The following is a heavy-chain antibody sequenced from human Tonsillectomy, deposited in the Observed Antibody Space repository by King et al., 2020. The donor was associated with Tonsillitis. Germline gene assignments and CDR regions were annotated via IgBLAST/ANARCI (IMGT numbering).Heavy chain of an antibody. CDR3: TRVRTVGFDAFDI. CDR1: GFTISSYW. D-gene: IGHD1/OR15-1a*01. Sequence: VQLVESGGGLVQPGGSLRLSCAASGFTISSYWMHWVRQAPGKGLVWVSRIKSDGSSTSYADSVKGRFTISRDNAKNTLYLQMNSLRAEDTAVYFCTRVRTVGFDAFDIWGQGTMVTVSS. CDR2: IKSDGSST. V-gene: IGHV3-74*01. J-gene: IGHJ3*02.